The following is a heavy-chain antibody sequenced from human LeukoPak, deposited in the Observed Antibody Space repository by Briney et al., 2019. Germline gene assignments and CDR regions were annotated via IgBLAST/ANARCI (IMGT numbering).Heavy chain of an antibody. J-gene: IGHJ5*02. Sequence: XETLSLTCTVSGGSVSSSSYYWRWIRQAPGKGLEWIGFIYYTGTKTYNPSLKSRVTISLDTSKNQFSLKLSSVTAADTAVYYCAREVGCSGGRCYSSNWFDPWGQGTLVTVSS. V-gene: IGHV4-61*01. D-gene: IGHD2-15*01. CDR3: AREVGCSGGRCYSSNWFDP. CDR1: GGSVSSSSYY. CDR2: IYYTGTK.